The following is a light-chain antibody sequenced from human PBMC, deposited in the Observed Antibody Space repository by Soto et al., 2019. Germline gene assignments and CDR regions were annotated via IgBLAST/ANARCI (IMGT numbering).Light chain of an antibody. V-gene: IGKV1-5*01. CDR2: DAS. Sequence: DIQRTQYPSTLSASVGDGVTITCRASQRISTWLAWYQQKPGTAPKLLISDASSLETGVPSRFSGSGSGTEFPLTINRLQPDDSANYYSQQYKSYWTFGQGTMVDI. CDR1: QRISTW. CDR3: QQYKSYWT. J-gene: IGKJ1*01.